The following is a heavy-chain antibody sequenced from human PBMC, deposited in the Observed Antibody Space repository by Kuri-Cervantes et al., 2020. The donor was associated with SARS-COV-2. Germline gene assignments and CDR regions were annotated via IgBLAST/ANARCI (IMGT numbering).Heavy chain of an antibody. J-gene: IGHJ6*03. CDR1: GFTFSSYA. D-gene: IGHD2-2*01. V-gene: IGHV3-7*03. Sequence: GESLKISCAASGFTFSSYAMSWVRQAPGKGLEWVANIKQDGSEKYYVDSVKGRFTISRDNAKNSLYLQMNSLRAEDTALYYCAKGGERYCSSTSCPYYYYMDVWGKGTTVTVSS. CDR3: AKGGERYCSSTSCPYYYYMDV. CDR2: IKQDGSEK.